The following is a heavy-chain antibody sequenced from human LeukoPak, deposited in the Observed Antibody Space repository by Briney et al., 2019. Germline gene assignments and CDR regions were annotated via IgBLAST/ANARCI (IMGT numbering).Heavy chain of an antibody. D-gene: IGHD1-1*01. Sequence: GGSLRLSCAASGFTFSSYGMHWVRQAPGKGLEWVAFIRYDGSNKYYADSVKGRFTISRDNSKNTLYLQMNSLRAEDTAVYYCAKDQGTAGGWFDPWGQGTLVTVSS. CDR2: IRYDGSNK. CDR1: GFTFSSYG. J-gene: IGHJ5*02. CDR3: AKDQGTAGGWFDP. V-gene: IGHV3-30*02.